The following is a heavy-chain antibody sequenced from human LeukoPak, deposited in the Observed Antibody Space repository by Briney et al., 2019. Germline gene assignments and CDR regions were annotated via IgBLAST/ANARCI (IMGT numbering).Heavy chain of an antibody. Sequence: PGGSLRLSCAASGFTFSSYAMHWGRQAPGKGLEYVSAISSNGGSTYYANSVKGRFTISRDNSKNTLYLQMGSLRAEDMAVYYCARFYGRLDYWGQGTLVTVSS. CDR2: ISSNGGST. D-gene: IGHD3-10*02. CDR3: ARFYGRLDY. CDR1: GFTFSSYA. J-gene: IGHJ4*02. V-gene: IGHV3-64*01.